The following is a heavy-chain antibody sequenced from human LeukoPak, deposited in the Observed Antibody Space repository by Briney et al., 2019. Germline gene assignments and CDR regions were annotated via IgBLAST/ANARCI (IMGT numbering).Heavy chain of an antibody. CDR1: GFAFDDYV. J-gene: IGHJ5*02. CDR3: AKDMTSQLVHWFDP. V-gene: IGHV3-43*02. D-gene: IGHD6-13*01. Sequence: PGGSLRLSCAASGFAFDDYVMHWVRQAPGKGPEWVSLITGNGDTAYYADSVKGRFTISRDNSKNSLYLQMINLRTEDTAMYYCAKDMTSQLVHWFDPWGQGTLVTVSS. CDR2: ITGNGDTA.